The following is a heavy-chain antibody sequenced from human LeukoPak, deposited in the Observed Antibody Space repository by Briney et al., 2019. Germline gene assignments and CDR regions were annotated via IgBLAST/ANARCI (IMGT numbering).Heavy chain of an antibody. D-gene: IGHD1-1*01. CDR1: GGSISSSSYY. Sequence: PSETLSLTCTVSGGSISSSSYYWDWIRQPPGKGLDWIGSIYYSGSTYYNPSLKSRVTISIDTSKNQFSLKLSSVTAADTAVYYCARSRTGAAQVHWYFDLWGRGTLVTVSS. V-gene: IGHV4-39*07. CDR2: IYYSGST. J-gene: IGHJ2*01. CDR3: ARSRTGAAQVHWYFDL.